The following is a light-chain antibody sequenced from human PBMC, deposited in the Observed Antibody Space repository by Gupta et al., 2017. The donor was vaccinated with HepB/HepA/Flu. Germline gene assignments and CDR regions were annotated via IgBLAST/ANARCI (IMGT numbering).Light chain of an antibody. CDR1: QSISGS. J-gene: IGKJ4*01. CDR3: QQYKDWPLT. Sequence: EIVMTQSPATLSVSPGERATLSCRASQSISGSLAWYQQKPGQAPRLLIYGASTGATDVPARFSGSGSGTEYTLTISSLQSKDFAIYYCQQYKDWPLTFGGGTKVEIK. CDR2: GAS. V-gene: IGKV3-15*01.